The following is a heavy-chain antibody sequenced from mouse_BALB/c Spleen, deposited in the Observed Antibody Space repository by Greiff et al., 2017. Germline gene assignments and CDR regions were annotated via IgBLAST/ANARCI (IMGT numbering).Heavy chain of an antibody. Sequence: EVKLVESGGGLVKPGGSLKLSCAASGFTFSSYTMSWVRQTPEKRLEWVATISSGGSYTYYPDSVKGRFTISRDNAENTLYLQMSSLKSEDTAMYYCTRDGADYYGSSSLFDYWGQGTTLTVSS. CDR1: GFTFSSYT. D-gene: IGHD1-1*01. V-gene: IGHV5-6-4*01. CDR3: TRDGADYYGSSSLFDY. CDR2: ISSGGSYT. J-gene: IGHJ2*01.